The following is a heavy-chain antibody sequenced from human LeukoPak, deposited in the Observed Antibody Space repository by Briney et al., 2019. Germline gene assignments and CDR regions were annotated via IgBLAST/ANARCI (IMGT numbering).Heavy chain of an antibody. V-gene: IGHV3-23*01. J-gene: IGHJ4*02. Sequence: GGSLRLSCAASGFTFSSYAMSWVRQAPGKGLEWVSAISGSDGSTYYADSVKGRFTISRDNSKNTLYLQMNSLSAEDTAVYYCAKGSNWNDEFDYWGQGTLVTVSS. CDR3: AKGSNWNDEFDY. CDR1: GFTFSSYA. D-gene: IGHD1-20*01. CDR2: ISGSDGST.